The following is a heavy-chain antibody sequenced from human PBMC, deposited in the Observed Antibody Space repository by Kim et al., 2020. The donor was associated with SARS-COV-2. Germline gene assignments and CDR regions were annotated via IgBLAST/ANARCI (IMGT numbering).Heavy chain of an antibody. D-gene: IGHD4-4*01. CDR3: AKDPPRDGSDDYSPY. V-gene: IGHV3-33*06. J-gene: IGHJ4*02. Sequence: GGSLRLSCAASGFTFSSYGMHWVRQAPGKGLEWVAVIWYDGSNKYYADSVKGRFTISRDNSKNTLYLQMNSLRAEDTAVYYCAKDPPRDGSDDYSPYWGQGTLVTVSS. CDR2: IWYDGSNK. CDR1: GFTFSSYG.